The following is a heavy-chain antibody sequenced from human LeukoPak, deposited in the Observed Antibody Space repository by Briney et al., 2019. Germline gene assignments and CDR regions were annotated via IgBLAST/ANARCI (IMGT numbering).Heavy chain of an antibody. CDR3: AKEGATYYYDSSGSIDY. V-gene: IGHV3-21*01. CDR2: ISGSNSYI. Sequence: GGSLRLSCAASGFTFNSYSMNWVRQAPGKGLEWVSSISGSNSYIYYADSMKGRFTISRDNAKNSLYLQMNSLRAEDTAVYYCAKEGATYYYDSSGSIDYWGQGTLVTVSS. J-gene: IGHJ4*02. CDR1: GFTFNSYS. D-gene: IGHD3-22*01.